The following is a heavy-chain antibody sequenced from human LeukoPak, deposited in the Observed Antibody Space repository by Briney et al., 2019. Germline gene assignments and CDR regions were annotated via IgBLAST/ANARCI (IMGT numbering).Heavy chain of an antibody. D-gene: IGHD3-3*01. CDR1: GFTFDNSA. V-gene: IGHV3-48*02. CDR3: AREVVSYDFWSGHYYFDY. CDR2: ISSSSSTI. J-gene: IGHJ4*02. Sequence: PGGSLRLSCAGSGFTFDNSALSWVRQAPGKGLEWVSYISSSSSTIYYADSVKGRFTISRDNAKNSLYLQMNSLRDEDTAVYYCAREVVSYDFWSGHYYFDYWGQGTLVTVSS.